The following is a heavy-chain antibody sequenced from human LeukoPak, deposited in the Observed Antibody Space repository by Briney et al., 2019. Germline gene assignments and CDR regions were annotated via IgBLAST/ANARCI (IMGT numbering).Heavy chain of an antibody. Sequence: AGGSLRLSCAASAFNFDDYGMSWVRQVPGKGLEWVSGINLNGGSIGYADSVKGRFTISRDNAKNSLYLQMNSLRVEDTAFYYCARDLVWFGEPKGYYNYMDVWGKGTTVTVSS. CDR3: ARDLVWFGEPKGYYNYMDV. V-gene: IGHV3-20*04. J-gene: IGHJ6*03. CDR2: INLNGGSI. D-gene: IGHD3-10*01. CDR1: AFNFDDYG.